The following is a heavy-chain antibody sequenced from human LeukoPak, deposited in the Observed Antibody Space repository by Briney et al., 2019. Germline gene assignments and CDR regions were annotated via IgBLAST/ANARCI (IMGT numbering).Heavy chain of an antibody. CDR3: ARGSPSYAQWHFDL. Sequence: SVKVSCKASGGTFSSYAISWVRQAPGQGLEWMGGIIPVFGTANYAQKFQGRVTITTDESTSTAYMELSSLRSEDTAVYYCARGSPSYAQWHFDLWGRGTLVTVSS. D-gene: IGHD2/OR15-2a*01. J-gene: IGHJ2*01. V-gene: IGHV1-69*05. CDR1: GGTFSSYA. CDR2: IIPVFGTA.